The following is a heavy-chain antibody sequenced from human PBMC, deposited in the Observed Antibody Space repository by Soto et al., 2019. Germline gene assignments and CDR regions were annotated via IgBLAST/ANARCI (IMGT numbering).Heavy chain of an antibody. V-gene: IGHV1-69*01. D-gene: IGHD3-16*01. CDR2: IIPIHGTT. J-gene: IGHJ4*02. Sequence: QMEQSGAEVRKPGSSVKVSCKPSGGSLTSYPMAWVRQAPGQGFEWMGGIIPIHGTTEYAQKFQGRVTITADESTNRATLELTALTSEATAVYYCARGWGLVSWGQGTLVTVSS. CDR1: GGSLTSYP. CDR3: ARGWGLVS.